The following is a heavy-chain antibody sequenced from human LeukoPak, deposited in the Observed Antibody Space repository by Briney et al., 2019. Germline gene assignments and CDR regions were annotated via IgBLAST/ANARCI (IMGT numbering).Heavy chain of an antibody. Sequence: SETLSLTCTVSGDSISSYYWSWIRQPPGKGLEWIGYIYYSGSTNYNPSLKSRGTISVDTSKNQFSLKLNSVTAADTAVYYCARLEVIPAAFAFYYYYYMDVWGKGTTVTVSS. V-gene: IGHV4-59*01. CDR3: ARLEVIPAAFAFYYYYYMDV. D-gene: IGHD2-2*01. J-gene: IGHJ6*03. CDR1: GDSISSYY. CDR2: IYYSGST.